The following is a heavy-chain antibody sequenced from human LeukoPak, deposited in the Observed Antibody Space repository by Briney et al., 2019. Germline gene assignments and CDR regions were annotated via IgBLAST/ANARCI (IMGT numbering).Heavy chain of an antibody. CDR2: IDWDDDK. CDR1: GFSLSTSGMC. Sequence: SGPALVKPTQTLTLTCTFSGFSLSTSGMCVSWIRQPPGKALEWPARIDWDDDKYYSTSLKTRLTISKDTSKNQVVLTMTNMDPVDTATYYCARLTLTGETLGWFDPWGQGTLVTVSS. D-gene: IGHD7-27*01. V-gene: IGHV2-70*11. CDR3: ARLTLTGETLGWFDP. J-gene: IGHJ5*02.